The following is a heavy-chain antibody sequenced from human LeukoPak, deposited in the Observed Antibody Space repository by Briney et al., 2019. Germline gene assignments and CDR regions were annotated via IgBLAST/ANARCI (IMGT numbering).Heavy chain of an antibody. J-gene: IGHJ4*02. CDR1: GFTFSSYW. CDR2: AYSDGSST. V-gene: IGHV3-74*01. D-gene: IGHD4/OR15-4a*01. Sequence: GGSLRLSCAASGFTFSSYWMHWVRQAPGKGLVWVSCAYSDGSSTSDADSVKGRFTISRDNAKNTVYLQMNSLRAEDTAVYYCARLWGDATIFDFWGQGTLVTVSS. CDR3: ARLWGDATIFDF.